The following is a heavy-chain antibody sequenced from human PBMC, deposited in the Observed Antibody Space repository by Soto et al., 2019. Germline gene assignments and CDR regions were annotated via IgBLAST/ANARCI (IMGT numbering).Heavy chain of an antibody. Sequence: GGSLRLSCAASGFTFSSYAMHWVRQAPGKGLEWVAVISYDGSNKYYADSVKGRFTISRDNSKNTLYLQMNSLRAEDTAVYYCARDQDYVWGSYRYMSEFDYWGQGTLVTVSS. V-gene: IGHV3-30-3*01. J-gene: IGHJ4*02. CDR1: GFTFSSYA. CDR3: ARDQDYVWGSYRYMSEFDY. CDR2: ISYDGSNK. D-gene: IGHD3-16*02.